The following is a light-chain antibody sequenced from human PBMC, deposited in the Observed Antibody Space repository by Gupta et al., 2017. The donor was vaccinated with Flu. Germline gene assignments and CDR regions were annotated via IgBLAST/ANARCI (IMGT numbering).Light chain of an antibody. CDR3: AAWDDSLNGPNYV. Sequence: SVLTQPPSASGTPGQTVTISCSGSSSNMGSNPVKWYQQLPGTAPKLLIYANNQRPSGVTDRFSGSKSGASASLAISGLQSEDEADYFCAAWDDSLNGPNYVFGTGTKFTVL. V-gene: IGLV1-44*01. CDR1: SSNMGSNP. J-gene: IGLJ1*01. CDR2: ANN.